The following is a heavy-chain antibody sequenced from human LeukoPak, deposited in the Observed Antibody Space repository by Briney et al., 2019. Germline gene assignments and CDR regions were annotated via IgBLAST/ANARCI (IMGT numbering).Heavy chain of an antibody. Sequence: PSETLSLTCTGSGGSISSYYWSWIRQPPGKGLEWIGYIFYSGSTNYNPSLKSRVTISVDTSKNQFSLNLSSVTAADTAVYYCARDLATRRGYCSGGSCPPGWFDPWGQGTLVTVSS. CDR2: IFYSGST. CDR1: GGSISSYY. CDR3: ARDLATRRGYCSGGSCPPGWFDP. V-gene: IGHV4-59*01. J-gene: IGHJ5*02. D-gene: IGHD2-15*01.